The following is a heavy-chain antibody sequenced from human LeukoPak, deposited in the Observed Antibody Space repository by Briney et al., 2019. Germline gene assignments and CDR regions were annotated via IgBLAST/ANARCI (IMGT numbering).Heavy chain of an antibody. CDR2: ISAYNGNT. Sequence: GASVKVSCKASGYTLTSYGISWVRQAPRQGLEWMGWISAYNGNTNYAQKLQGRVTMTTDTSTSTAYMELRSLRSDDTAVYYCARGPLAGCSGGSCYSGFDPWGQGTLVTVSS. V-gene: IGHV1-18*01. D-gene: IGHD2-15*01. CDR1: GYTLTSYG. CDR3: ARGPLAGCSGGSCYSGFDP. J-gene: IGHJ5*02.